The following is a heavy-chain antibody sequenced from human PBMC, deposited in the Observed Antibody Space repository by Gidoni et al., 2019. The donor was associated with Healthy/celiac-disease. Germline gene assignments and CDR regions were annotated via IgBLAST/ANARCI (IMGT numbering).Heavy chain of an antibody. CDR2: IYWDDDK. CDR3: AHVGRQWLVWSYFDY. D-gene: IGHD6-19*01. Sequence: QITLKESGPTLVKPTQTLTLTCTFSGFSLSTSGVGVGWIRQPPGKALEWLALIYWDDDKRYSPSLKSRLTITKDTSKNQVVLTMTNMDPVDTATYYCAHVGRQWLVWSYFDYWGQGTLVTVSS. CDR1: GFSLSTSGVG. V-gene: IGHV2-5*02. J-gene: IGHJ4*02.